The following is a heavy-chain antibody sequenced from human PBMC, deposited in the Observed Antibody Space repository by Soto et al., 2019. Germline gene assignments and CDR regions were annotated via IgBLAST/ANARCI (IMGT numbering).Heavy chain of an antibody. D-gene: IGHD5-18*01. J-gene: IGHJ4*02. CDR3: VGSLMSRAMESFDY. CDR1: AGSLSRYY. Sequence: HVQLQESGPGLVKPSEPLSLTCSVSAGSLSRYYWGWVRQSPGEGLQWIAHISYTVDASYNPSLKSRVTISLDTSKNPMALRLMSVTAADTAVYYCVGSLMSRAMESFDYWGQGTLVTVTS. CDR2: ISYTVDA. V-gene: IGHV4-59*01.